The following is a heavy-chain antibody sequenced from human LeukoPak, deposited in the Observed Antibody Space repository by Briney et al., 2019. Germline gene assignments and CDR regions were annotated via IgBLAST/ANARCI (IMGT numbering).Heavy chain of an antibody. CDR2: ISWNSGSI. D-gene: IGHD3-22*01. CDR3: AKGGGYDSSGDFDY. V-gene: IGHV3-9*01. J-gene: IGHJ4*02. Sequence: GGSLRLSCAASGFTFDDYAMHWVRQAPGKGLEWISGISWNSGSIGYADSVKGRFTISRDNAKNSLYLQMNSLRAEDTALYYCAKGGGYDSSGDFDYWGQGTLVTVSS. CDR1: GFTFDDYA.